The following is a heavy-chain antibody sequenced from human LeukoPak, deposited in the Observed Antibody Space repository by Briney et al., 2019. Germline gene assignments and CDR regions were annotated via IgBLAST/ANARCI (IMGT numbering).Heavy chain of an antibody. CDR1: GYTFIRHW. J-gene: IGHJ5*02. CDR3: ARDHSNEMCGGDCFASWFDP. V-gene: IGHV1-46*01. Sequence: EASVKVSCKTSGYTFIRHWMHWVRQAPGQGLEWMGIISPKDGATDFAQRFQGRVTMTTDTSTSTVYMELSSLRSEDTAVYYCARDHSNEMCGGDCFASWFDPWGQGTLVTVSS. D-gene: IGHD2-21*02. CDR2: ISPKDGAT.